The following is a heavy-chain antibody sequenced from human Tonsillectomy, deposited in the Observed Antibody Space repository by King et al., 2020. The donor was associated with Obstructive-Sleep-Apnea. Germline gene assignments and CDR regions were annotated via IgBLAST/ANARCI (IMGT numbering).Heavy chain of an antibody. CDR3: ARSALTTIFPFFHY. CDR1: GVSISSSSYY. CDR2: IYYSGST. J-gene: IGHJ4*02. V-gene: IGHV4-39*07. Sequence: VQLQESGPGLVKPSETLSLTCSVSGVSISSSSYYWGWIRHPPGKGLEWIGSIYYSGSTYYNPSLKSRVTISVDTSKNQFSLKLCSVTAADTAVYYCARSALTTIFPFFHYWGQGTLVTVSS. D-gene: IGHD3-3*01.